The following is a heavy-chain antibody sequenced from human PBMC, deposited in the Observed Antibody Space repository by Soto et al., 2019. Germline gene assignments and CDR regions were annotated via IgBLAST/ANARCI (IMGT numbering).Heavy chain of an antibody. CDR2: FDPEDGET. CDR3: DRDRGYTGYDLEY. D-gene: IGHD5-12*01. Sequence: ASVKVSCKVSGYTLTELSMHWVRQAPGKGLEWMGGFDPEDGETIYAQKFQGRVTMTEDTSTDTLYLQMNSLRAEDTAVYYCDRDRGYTGYDLEYWGQGTLVTVSS. J-gene: IGHJ4*02. CDR1: GYTLTELS. V-gene: IGHV1-24*01.